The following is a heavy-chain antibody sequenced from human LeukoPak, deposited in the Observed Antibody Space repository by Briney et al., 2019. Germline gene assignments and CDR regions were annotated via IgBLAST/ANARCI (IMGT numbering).Heavy chain of an antibody. CDR2: LIGTAGNT. CDR1: GFTLNNHG. J-gene: IGHJ5*01. D-gene: IGHD6-6*01. V-gene: IGHV3-21*01. Sequence: GGSLRLSCAASGFTLNNHGMTWVRQAPGKGLEWVATLIGTAGNTYYADSVKGRFTISRDNAKNSLYLQMSSLRVEDTAVYYCTRDPRHFDSCGQGTLVTVSS. CDR3: TRDPRHFDS.